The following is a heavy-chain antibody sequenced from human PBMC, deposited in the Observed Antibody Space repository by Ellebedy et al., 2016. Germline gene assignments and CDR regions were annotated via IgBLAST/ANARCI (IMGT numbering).Heavy chain of an antibody. J-gene: IGHJ2*01. CDR2: IYHSGTT. Sequence: SETLSLTCTVSGGSINSGDYYWSWIRQPPGKGLEWIGYIYHSGTTYYSPSLKSRVIILVDTATNQFSVRLNSVTVADTAVYHCVRARNWGGWHFDLWGRGALVTVSS. CDR1: GGSINSGDYY. CDR3: VRARNWGGWHFDL. D-gene: IGHD7-27*01. V-gene: IGHV4-30-4*01.